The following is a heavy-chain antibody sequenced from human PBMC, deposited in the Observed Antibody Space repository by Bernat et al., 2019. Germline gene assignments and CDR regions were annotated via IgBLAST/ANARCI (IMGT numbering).Heavy chain of an antibody. Sequence: VQLLESGGDFVQPGGCLRLSCAASGFTFSTYAMSWVRQVPEKGLEWVSTISGSGGTTYYADSVKGRFTISRDNSKNTLYLQMSGLRADDTAVYYCAKDLKFSGTYSRTFDLWGRGTLVTVSS. V-gene: IGHV3-23*01. CDR2: ISGSGGTT. J-gene: IGHJ2*01. CDR3: AKDLKFSGTYSRTFDL. D-gene: IGHD1-26*01. CDR1: GFTFSTYA.